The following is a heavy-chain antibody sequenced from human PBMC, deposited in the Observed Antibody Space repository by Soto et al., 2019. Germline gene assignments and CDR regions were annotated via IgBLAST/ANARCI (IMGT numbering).Heavy chain of an antibody. CDR3: ARDRAHGFDI. CDR1: GYIFINYY. J-gene: IGHJ3*02. Sequence: ASVKVSCKASGYIFINYYIHWVRQAPGQGLEWIGIINPNGGSTNYAQKFRGRVTMARDTSTSTVYMELSSLRSYDTAVYFCARDRAHGFDIWGQGTMVTVSS. CDR2: INPNGGST. V-gene: IGHV1-46*01.